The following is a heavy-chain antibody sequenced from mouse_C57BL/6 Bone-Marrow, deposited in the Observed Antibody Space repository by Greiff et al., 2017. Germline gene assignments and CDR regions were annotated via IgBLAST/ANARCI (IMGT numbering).Heavy chain of an antibody. Sequence: QVQLQQPGTELVKPGASVKLSCKASGYTFTSYWMHWVKQRPGQGLEWIGNINPSNGGTNYNEKFKSKATLTVDKSSSTAYMQLSSLTSADSAVYYCARGLTGFDYFDYWGQGTTLTVSS. D-gene: IGHD4-1*01. CDR3: ARGLTGFDYFDY. V-gene: IGHV1-53*01. CDR1: GYTFTSYW. J-gene: IGHJ2*01. CDR2: INPSNGGT.